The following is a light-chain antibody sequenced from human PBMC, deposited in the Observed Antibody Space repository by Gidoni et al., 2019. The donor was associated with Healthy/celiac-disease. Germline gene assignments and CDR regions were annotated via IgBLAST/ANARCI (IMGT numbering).Light chain of an antibody. CDR2: DVS. Sequence: QSALTQPASVSGSPGQSITISCTGTSSDVGGYNAFSWYQQHPGKAPKLMIYDVSQRPSGVSSRFAGSKSGTTASLTISGLQAEDEADYYCSSYTSSSTLEVFGGGTKLTVL. CDR3: SSYTSSSTLEV. J-gene: IGLJ3*02. V-gene: IGLV2-14*01. CDR1: SSDVGGYNA.